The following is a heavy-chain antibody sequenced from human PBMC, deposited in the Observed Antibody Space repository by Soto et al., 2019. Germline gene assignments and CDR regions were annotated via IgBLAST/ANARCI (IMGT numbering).Heavy chain of an antibody. Sequence: ETLSLTCAVYGGSFSGYYWSWIRHPPGKGLEWIGEINYIGSTNYNPSLKSRVTISVDTSKNQFSLKLSSVTAADTAVYYCARGKFVYYYDSSGYWYYYGMDVWGQGTTVTVSS. J-gene: IGHJ6*02. CDR1: GGSFSGYY. CDR2: INYIGST. CDR3: ARGKFVYYYDSSGYWYYYGMDV. V-gene: IGHV4-34*01. D-gene: IGHD3-22*01.